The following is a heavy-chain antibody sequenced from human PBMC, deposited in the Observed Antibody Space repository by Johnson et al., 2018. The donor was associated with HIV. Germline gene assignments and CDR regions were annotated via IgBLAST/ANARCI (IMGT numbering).Heavy chain of an antibody. Sequence: QEKLVESGGGVVQPGRSLRLSCVASGFTLSNNAMHWVRQAPGKGLEWVAVISYDGSNKYYAHSVKGRFTISRDNARSTLYLQMNSLRPEDTAVYYCARDQTYYYDTSGYQGAFDIWGQGTMVSVSS. CDR3: ARDQTYYYDTSGYQGAFDI. D-gene: IGHD3-22*01. CDR1: GFTLSNNA. CDR2: ISYDGSNK. V-gene: IGHV3-30*04. J-gene: IGHJ3*02.